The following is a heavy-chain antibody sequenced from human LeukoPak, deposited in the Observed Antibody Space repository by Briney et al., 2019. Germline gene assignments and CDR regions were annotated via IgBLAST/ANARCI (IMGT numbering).Heavy chain of an antibody. CDR1: GFIFSSHG. CDR3: ARNLLGSESYSWYFDL. CDR2: ISTSGGGT. J-gene: IGHJ2*01. D-gene: IGHD1-26*01. V-gene: IGHV3-23*01. Sequence: PGGSLRLSCAASGFIFSSHGMTWVRQTLGKGLEWVSSISTSGGGTVYADSLKGRVTISRDNSKNMLYLEMNSLRAEDTAVYSCARNLLGSESYSWYFDLWGRGTLVTVSS.